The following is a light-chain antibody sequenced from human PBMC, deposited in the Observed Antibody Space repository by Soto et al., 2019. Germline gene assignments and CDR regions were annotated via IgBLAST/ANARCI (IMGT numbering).Light chain of an antibody. CDR1: QSVSSY. Sequence: EIVLTQSPATLSLSPGERATLSCRASQSVSSYLAWYQQKPGQAPRLLIYDASNRATGIPARFSGSGSGTDFTLTIRSLEPEDFAVYDCQQRSNWPPTFGGGTKVEIK. J-gene: IGKJ4*01. CDR3: QQRSNWPPT. CDR2: DAS. V-gene: IGKV3-11*01.